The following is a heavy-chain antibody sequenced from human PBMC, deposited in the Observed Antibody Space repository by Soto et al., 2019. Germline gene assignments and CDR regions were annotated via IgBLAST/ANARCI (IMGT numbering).Heavy chain of an antibody. CDR3: ARGVLDWFDP. CDR1: GGSISSGGYS. D-gene: IGHD3-3*02. V-gene: IGHV4-30-2*01. J-gene: IGHJ5*02. Sequence: LALTCAVSGGSISSGGYSWSWIRQPPGKGLEWIGYLYHSGSTYYNPSLKSRVTISVDRSKNQFSLKLSSVTAADTAVYYCARGVLDWFDPWGQGTLVTVSS. CDR2: LYHSGST.